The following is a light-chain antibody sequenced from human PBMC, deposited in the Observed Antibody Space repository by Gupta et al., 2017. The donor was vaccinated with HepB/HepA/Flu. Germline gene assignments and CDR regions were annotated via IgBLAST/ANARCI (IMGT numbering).Light chain of an antibody. CDR2: GNS. J-gene: IGLJ2*01. CDR3: QSYDSSLSDVV. V-gene: IGLV1-40*01. CDR1: SSNIGAGYD. Sequence: QSLLTQPPSASAAPGQTLPISCTGISSNIGAGYDVHWYQQLPGTAPKLLIYGNSNRPSGVPDRFSGSKSGTSASLAITGLQAEDEADYYCQSYDSSLSDVVFGGGTKLTVL.